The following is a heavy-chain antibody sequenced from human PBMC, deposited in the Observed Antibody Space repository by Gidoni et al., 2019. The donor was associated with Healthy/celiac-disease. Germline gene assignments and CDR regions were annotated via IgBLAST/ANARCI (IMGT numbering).Heavy chain of an antibody. CDR2: IKSKTDGGTT. Sequence: EVQLVESGGGLVKPGGSLRLSCAASGFTFSNAWMSWVRQAPGKGLEWVGRIKSKTDGGTTDYAAPVKGRFTISRDDSKNTLYLQMNSLKTEDTAVYYCTTDPGGAVGPTPYYYYYGMDVWGQGTTVTVSS. D-gene: IGHD3-16*01. CDR3: TTDPGGAVGPTPYYYYYGMDV. V-gene: IGHV3-15*01. CDR1: GFTFSNAW. J-gene: IGHJ6*02.